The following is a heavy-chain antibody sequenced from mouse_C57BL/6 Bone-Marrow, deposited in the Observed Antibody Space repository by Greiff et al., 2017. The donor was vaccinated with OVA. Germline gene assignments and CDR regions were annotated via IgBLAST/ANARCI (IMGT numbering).Heavy chain of an antibody. Sequence: EVMLVESGGGLVKPGGSLKLSCAASGFTFSSYAMSWVRQTPEKRLEWVATISDGGSYTYYPDNVKGRFTISRDNAKNNLYLQMSHLKSEDTAMYYCARAHSSGYLDYWGQGTTLTVSS. CDR1: GFTFSSYA. CDR2: ISDGGSYT. D-gene: IGHD3-2*02. J-gene: IGHJ2*01. CDR3: ARAHSSGYLDY. V-gene: IGHV5-4*03.